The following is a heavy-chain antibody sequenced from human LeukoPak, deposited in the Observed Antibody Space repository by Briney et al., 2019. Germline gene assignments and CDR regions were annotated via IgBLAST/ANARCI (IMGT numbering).Heavy chain of an antibody. CDR2: IKQDGSVK. D-gene: IGHD3-9*01. CDR3: AKDSLTGSGPYYFDC. CDR1: GFTFTDYW. V-gene: IGHV3-7*01. J-gene: IGHJ4*02. Sequence: TGGSLRLSCAASGFTFTDYWMTWVRQAPGKGLEWVANIKQDGSVKYYVDSVKGRFTISRDNAQNSLYLQMNSLRAEDTAVYYCAKDSLTGSGPYYFDCWGQGTLVTVSS.